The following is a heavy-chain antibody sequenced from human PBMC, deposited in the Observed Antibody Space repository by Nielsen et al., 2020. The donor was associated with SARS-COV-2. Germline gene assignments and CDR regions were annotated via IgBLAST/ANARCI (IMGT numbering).Heavy chain of an antibody. CDR2: IYYSGST. Sequence: WLRQPPGEGLEWIGSIYYSGSTYYNPSLKSRVTISVDTSKNQFSLKLSSVTAADTAVYYCARLDPGGAGTLYYYYYYGMDVWGQGTTVTVSS. CDR3: ARLDPGGAGTLYYYYYYGMDV. V-gene: IGHV4-39*01. J-gene: IGHJ6*02. D-gene: IGHD6-19*01.